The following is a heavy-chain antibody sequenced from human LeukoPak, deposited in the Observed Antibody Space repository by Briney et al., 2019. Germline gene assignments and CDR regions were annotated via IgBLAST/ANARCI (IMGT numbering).Heavy chain of an antibody. CDR3: ARSSGSGWYFYYYYYMDV. CDR1: GGTFSSYA. D-gene: IGHD6-19*01. V-gene: IGHV1-69*06. CDR2: IIPIFGTA. J-gene: IGHJ6*03. Sequence: ASVKVSCKASGGTFSSYAISWVRQAPGQGLEWMGGIIPIFGTANYAQKFQGRVTITADKSTSTAYMELSSLRSEDTAVYYCARSSGSGWYFYYYYYMDVWGKGTTVTISS.